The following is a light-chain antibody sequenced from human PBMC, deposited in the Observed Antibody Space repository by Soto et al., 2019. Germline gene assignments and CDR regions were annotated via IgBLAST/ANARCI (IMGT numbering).Light chain of an antibody. J-gene: IGKJ1*01. CDR1: QSVSSSY. Sequence: EIVLTQSPGTLSLSPGERATLSCRASQSVSSSYLAWYQQKPGQAPRLLIYGASSRATGIPDRFSGSGSGTYFTLTISRLEPEDFAVYYCQQYGSLPPWTFGQGTKVEIK. CDR2: GAS. CDR3: QQYGSLPPWT. V-gene: IGKV3-20*01.